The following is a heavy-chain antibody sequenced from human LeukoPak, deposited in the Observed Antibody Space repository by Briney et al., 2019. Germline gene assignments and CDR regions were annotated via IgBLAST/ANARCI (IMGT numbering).Heavy chain of an antibody. CDR2: INHRGDT. Sequence: SETLSLTCAVYGGSYITYYWSWIRQSPGKGMEWIAEINHRGDTNYNPSVKSRVTISVDTSKNQFSLKVTSLTAADTAVYYCARVPTISQTGYFDYWGQGTLVTVSS. CDR3: ARVPTISQTGYFDY. D-gene: IGHD1-1*01. V-gene: IGHV4-34*01. CDR1: GGSYITYY. J-gene: IGHJ4*03.